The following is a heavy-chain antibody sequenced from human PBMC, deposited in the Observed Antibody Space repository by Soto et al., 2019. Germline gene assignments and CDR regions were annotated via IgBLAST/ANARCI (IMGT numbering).Heavy chain of an antibody. CDR2: ISGSGGST. CDR3: AKEWGTSWYYLDY. D-gene: IGHD6-13*01. CDR1: GFTFSNYA. J-gene: IGHJ4*02. Sequence: GGSLRLSCAASGFTFSNYAMSWVRQAPGKGLEWVSTISGSGGSTYYADSVKGRFTNSRDNSKNTMYLQMNGLRAEDTAVYYCAKEWGTSWYYLDYWGQGTLVTVSS. V-gene: IGHV3-23*01.